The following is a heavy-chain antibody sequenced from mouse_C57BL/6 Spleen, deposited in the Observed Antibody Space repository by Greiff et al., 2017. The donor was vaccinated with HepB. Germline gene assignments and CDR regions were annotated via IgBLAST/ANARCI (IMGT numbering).Heavy chain of an antibody. CDR1: GYTFTSYW. D-gene: IGHD3-2*02. Sequence: VQLQQPGAELVMPGASVKLSCKASGYTFTSYWMHWVKQRPGQGLEWIGEIDPSDSYTNYNQKFKGKSTLTVDKSSSTAYMQLSSLTSEDSAVYYCARVDSSGFNAMDYWGQGTSVTVSS. CDR3: ARVDSSGFNAMDY. CDR2: IDPSDSYT. V-gene: IGHV1-69*01. J-gene: IGHJ4*01.